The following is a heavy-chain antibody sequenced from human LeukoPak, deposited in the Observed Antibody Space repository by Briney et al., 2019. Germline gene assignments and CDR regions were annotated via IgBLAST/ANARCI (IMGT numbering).Heavy chain of an antibody. CDR3: ARGRPLVRSSTSCFDY. CDR2: INHSGST. D-gene: IGHD2-2*01. CDR1: GGSFSGYY. Sequence: SETLSLTCAVYGGSFSGYYWSWIRQPPGKGLEWIGEINHSGSTNYNPSLKSRVTISVDTSKNQFSLKLSSVTAADTAVYYCARGRPLVRSSTSCFDYWGQGTLVTVSS. J-gene: IGHJ4*02. V-gene: IGHV4-34*01.